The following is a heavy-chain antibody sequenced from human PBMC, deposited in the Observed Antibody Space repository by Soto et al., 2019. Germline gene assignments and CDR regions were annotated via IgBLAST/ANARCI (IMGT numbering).Heavy chain of an antibody. V-gene: IGHV3-9*01. J-gene: IGHJ4*02. CDR3: AKDSCSSTNCGGSNYFDY. CDR1: GFTFDDYV. CDR2: ISWNSAFI. D-gene: IGHD2-2*01. Sequence: EVQLVESGGGLVQPGRSLRLSCATSGFTFDDYVMHWVRQAPGQGLEWVSGISWNSAFIAYADFVKGRFTISRDNAKNSLYLQVNSLTAEDTALYFCAKDSCSSTNCGGSNYFDYWGQGTLVTVSS.